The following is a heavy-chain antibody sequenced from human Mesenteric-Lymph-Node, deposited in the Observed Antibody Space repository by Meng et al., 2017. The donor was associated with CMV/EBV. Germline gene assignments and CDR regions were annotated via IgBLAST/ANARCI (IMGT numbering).Heavy chain of an antibody. CDR2: ISAYNGNT. D-gene: IGHD6-19*01. V-gene: IGHV1-18*04. CDR1: FTSYG. Sequence: FTSYGISWVRQAPGQGLEWMGWISAYNGNTNYAQKLQGRVTMTTDTSTSTDYMELRSLRSDDTAVYYCARDRSSGYSSGWYEVDYFDYWGQGTLVTVSS. J-gene: IGHJ4*02. CDR3: ARDRSSGYSSGWYEVDYFDY.